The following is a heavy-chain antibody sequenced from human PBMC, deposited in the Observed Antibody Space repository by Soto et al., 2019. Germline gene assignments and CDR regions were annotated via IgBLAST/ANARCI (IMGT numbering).Heavy chain of an antibody. D-gene: IGHD6-6*01. V-gene: IGHV4-39*01. Sequence: SETLSLTCTVSGGSISSSSYYWGWIRQPPGKGLEWIGSIYYSGSTYYDPSLKSRVTISVDTSKNQFSLKLSSVTAADTAVYYWARRIAARQGRGTAFDYWGQGTPVTVSS. CDR1: GGSISSSSYY. J-gene: IGHJ4*01. CDR2: IYYSGST. CDR3: ARRIAARQGRGTAFDY.